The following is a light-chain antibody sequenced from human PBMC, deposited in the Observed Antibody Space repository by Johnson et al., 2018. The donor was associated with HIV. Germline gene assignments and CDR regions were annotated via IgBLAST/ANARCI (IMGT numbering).Light chain of an antibody. CDR3: GTWDTSLSVYV. V-gene: IGLV1-51*02. CDR1: SSNIANNY. J-gene: IGLJ1*01. CDR2: ENN. Sequence: VLTQPPSVSAAPGHQVTISCSGSSSNIANNYVSWYQQFPGTAPKLLIYENNKRPSGISDRLSGSKSGTSATLGITGLQTGDEADFYCGTWDTSLSVYVFGTGTKVTVL.